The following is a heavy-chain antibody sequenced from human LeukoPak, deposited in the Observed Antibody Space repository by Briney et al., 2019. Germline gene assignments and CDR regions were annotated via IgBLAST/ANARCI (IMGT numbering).Heavy chain of an antibody. CDR2: IYLGGSS. Sequence: SETLSLTCTVSGGSISSYYWSWIRQPPGKGLEWIGRIYLGGSSSYNRSLKGRVTISADTSKDQFALIPSSVTAADTALYYCARDLYGDGAYFAPWGQGTLDTVSS. D-gene: IGHD4-17*01. CDR1: GGSISSYY. J-gene: IGHJ5*02. V-gene: IGHV4-59*12. CDR3: ARDLYGDGAYFAP.